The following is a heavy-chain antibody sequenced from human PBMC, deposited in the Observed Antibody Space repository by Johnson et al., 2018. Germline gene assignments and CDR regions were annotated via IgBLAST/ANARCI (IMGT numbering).Heavy chain of an antibody. CDR2: MDGSSTYI. V-gene: IGHV3-21*06. J-gene: IGHJ4*02. D-gene: IGHD2-15*01. CDR3: VRGGRSYQREETLDY. Sequence: EVQLVESGGGLVKPGGSLRVSCAASGFTFSSYSMNWVRQAPGKGLEWVSSMDGSSTYIYYADSLKGRFTVSRDNAENSMSLQMNSLRAEDTAVYYCVRGGRSYQREETLDYWGQGTLVTVSS. CDR1: GFTFSSYS.